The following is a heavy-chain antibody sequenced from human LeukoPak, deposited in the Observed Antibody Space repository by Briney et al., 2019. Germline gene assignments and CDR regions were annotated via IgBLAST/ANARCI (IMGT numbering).Heavy chain of an antibody. CDR1: RGSISSSNW. D-gene: IGHD6-19*01. CDR2: IYHSGST. J-gene: IGHJ4*02. CDR3: ARGTGSIAVAGMGDFDY. V-gene: IGHV4-4*02. Sequence: PSGTLSLTCAVSRGSISSSNWWSWVRQPPGKGLEWIGEIYHSGSTNYNPSLKSRVTISVDTSKNQFSLKLSSVTAADTAVYYCARGTGSIAVAGMGDFDYWGQGTLVTVSS.